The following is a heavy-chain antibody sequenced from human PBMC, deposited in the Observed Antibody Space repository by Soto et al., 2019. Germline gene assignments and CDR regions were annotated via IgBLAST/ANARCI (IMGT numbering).Heavy chain of an antibody. CDR1: GGSLSSGDYY. J-gene: IGHJ4*02. Sequence: PSETLSLTCTVSGGSLSSGDYYWSWIRQPPGKGLEWIGYIDYSGNTFYNPSLKSRLTVSVDTSRNQFSLRLSSVTAADTAVYYCARDCSSTSCLNFDDWGRGTLVTGSS. CDR3: ARDCSSTSCLNFDD. V-gene: IGHV4-30-4*01. CDR2: IDYSGNT. D-gene: IGHD2-2*01.